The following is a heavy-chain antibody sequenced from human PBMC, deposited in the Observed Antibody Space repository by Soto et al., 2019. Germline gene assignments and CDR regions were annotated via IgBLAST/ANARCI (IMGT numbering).Heavy chain of an antibody. CDR1: GFPFSTYA. CDR3: AKSPLSRNPRLTLTTCFDY. J-gene: IGHJ4*02. D-gene: IGHD4-17*01. V-gene: IGHV3-23*01. CDR2: ISDTGDST. Sequence: EVQLLESGGTLVQLGGPLSFSCAASGFPFSTYAMGWFGQAPGKGLEWVSTISDTGDSTYYADSVRGRFTISRDNSKNTLYLQMVSLRAEDTAVFFCAKSPLSRNPRLTLTTCFDYWGQGALVTVSS.